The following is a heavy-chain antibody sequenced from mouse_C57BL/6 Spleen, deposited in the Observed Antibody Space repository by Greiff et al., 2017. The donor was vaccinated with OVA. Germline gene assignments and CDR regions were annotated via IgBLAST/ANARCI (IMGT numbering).Heavy chain of an antibody. V-gene: IGHV2-6-1*01. Sequence: VQLQQSGPGLVAPSQSLSITCTVSGFSLTSYGVHWVRQPPGKGLEWLVVIWSDGSTTYNSALKSRLSISKDNSKSQVFLKMNSLQTDDTAMYYCARHDGSSYGWFAYWGQGTLVTVSA. J-gene: IGHJ3*01. CDR3: ARHDGSSYGWFAY. CDR1: GFSLTSYG. D-gene: IGHD1-1*01. CDR2: IWSDGST.